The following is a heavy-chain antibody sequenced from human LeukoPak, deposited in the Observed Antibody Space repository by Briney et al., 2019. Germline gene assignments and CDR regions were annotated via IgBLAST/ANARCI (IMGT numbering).Heavy chain of an antibody. Sequence: ASVKVSCKASGYTFTSYGISWVRQAPGQGLEWMGWISAYNGNTNYAQKLQGRVTMTTDTSTSTAYMELRSLRSDDTAVYYCATDVERYFEPYAFDIWGQGTMVTVSS. V-gene: IGHV1-18*01. CDR3: ATDVERYFEPYAFDI. CDR2: ISAYNGNT. D-gene: IGHD3-9*01. J-gene: IGHJ3*02. CDR1: GYTFTSYG.